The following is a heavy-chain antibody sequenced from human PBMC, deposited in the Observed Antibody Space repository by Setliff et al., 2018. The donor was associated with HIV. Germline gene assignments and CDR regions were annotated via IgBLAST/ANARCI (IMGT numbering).Heavy chain of an antibody. V-gene: IGHV5-10-1*01. J-gene: IGHJ3*02. CDR3: SRGIAVAGHDFANTPGDI. Sequence: PGASLKISCKGSGKSLSNYWINWVRQMPGKGLEWVGRIDPRDSYINYGPSFQGHVTISADKSTNPAFLQWSSLKASDSAMYYCSRGIAVAGHDFANTPGDIWGQGTMVTVSS. CDR1: GKSLSNYW. CDR2: IDPRDSYI. D-gene: IGHD6-19*01.